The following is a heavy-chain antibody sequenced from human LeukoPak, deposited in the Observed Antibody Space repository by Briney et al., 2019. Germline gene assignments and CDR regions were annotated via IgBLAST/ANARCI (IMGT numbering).Heavy chain of an antibody. CDR2: ISYDGSNE. CDR1: GFTFSSYV. V-gene: IGHV3-30*04. CDR3: ARGSSSWYYFDS. J-gene: IGHJ4*02. D-gene: IGHD6-19*01. Sequence: TGGSLRLSCAASGFTFSSYVMHWVRQAPGKGLEWVAIISYDGSNEYYADSVKGRFTISRDNSKNTLYLQMNSLRAEDTAVYYCARGSSSWYYFDSWGQGTLVTVSS.